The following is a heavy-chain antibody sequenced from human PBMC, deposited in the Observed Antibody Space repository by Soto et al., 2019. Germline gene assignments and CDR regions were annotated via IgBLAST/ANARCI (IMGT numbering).Heavy chain of an antibody. CDR3: AVGLSGSNTFDY. V-gene: IGHV1-18*01. CDR1: GYLFTSYG. Sequence: ASVKVSCRASGYLFTSYGINWVRQAPGQGFEWMGWITTYSGHTNSAQKFQGRVTMTADTTTSTADMELRGLTSDDTAVYYCAVGLSGSNTFDYWGPGTLVTVSS. J-gene: IGHJ4*02. CDR2: ITTYSGHT. D-gene: IGHD1-26*01.